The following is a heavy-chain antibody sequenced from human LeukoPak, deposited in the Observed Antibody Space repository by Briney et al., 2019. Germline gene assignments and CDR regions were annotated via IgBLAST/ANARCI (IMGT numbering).Heavy chain of an antibody. V-gene: IGHV1-18*01. J-gene: IGHJ4*02. Sequence: APVKVSCKASGGTFSSYAISWVRQAPGQGLEWMGWISAYNGNTNYAQKLQGRVTMTTDTSTSTAYMELRSLRSDDTAVYYCYYYGSGSYPHWGQGTLVTVSS. CDR2: ISAYNGNT. CDR1: GGTFSSYA. CDR3: YYYGSGSYPH. D-gene: IGHD3-10*01.